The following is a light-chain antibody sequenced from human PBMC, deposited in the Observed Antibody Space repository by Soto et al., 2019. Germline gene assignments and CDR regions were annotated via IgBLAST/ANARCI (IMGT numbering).Light chain of an antibody. Sequence: QSVLTQPPSASGSPGQSVTISCTGTSSDVGGFNYVSWYQQHPGKAPKLMIYEVSNRPSGVPDRFSGSKSGNSASLTVSGLQAEDEADYYCSSSAGINNLVFGGGTKLTVL. CDR2: EVS. CDR3: SSSAGINNLV. J-gene: IGLJ2*01. CDR1: SSDVGGFNY. V-gene: IGLV2-8*01.